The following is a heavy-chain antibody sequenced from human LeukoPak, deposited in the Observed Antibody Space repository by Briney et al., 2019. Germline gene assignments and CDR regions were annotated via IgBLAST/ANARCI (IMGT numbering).Heavy chain of an antibody. J-gene: IGHJ4*02. CDR3: ARLPYYYDSSGYYEDY. V-gene: IGHV4-4*07. CDR2: IYSDGTI. D-gene: IGHD3-22*01. Sequence: SETLSLTCTVSGGSISRYYWSWIRQPAGKGLEWIGRIYSDGTITYNPSLQSRLTMSIDTSKNQFSLKLSFVTAADTAVYYCARLPYYYDSSGYYEDYWGQGTLVTVSS. CDR1: GGSISRYY.